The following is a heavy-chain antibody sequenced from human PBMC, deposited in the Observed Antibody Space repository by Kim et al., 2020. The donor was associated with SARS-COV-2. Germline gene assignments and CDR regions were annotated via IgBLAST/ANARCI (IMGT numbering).Heavy chain of an antibody. CDR2: MWHDGSNK. V-gene: IGHV3-33*06. Sequence: GGSLRLSCAASGFTFSSYAMHWVRQAPGKGLEWVAAMWHDGSNKYYADSVKGRFTISRDNSKNTLYLQMNSLRAEDTAVYYCAKVGAAVAGHVGGSRGEYYGMDVWGQGTTVTVSS. CDR3: AKVGAAVAGHVGGSRGEYYGMDV. J-gene: IGHJ6*02. CDR1: GFTFSSYA. D-gene: IGHD6-19*01.